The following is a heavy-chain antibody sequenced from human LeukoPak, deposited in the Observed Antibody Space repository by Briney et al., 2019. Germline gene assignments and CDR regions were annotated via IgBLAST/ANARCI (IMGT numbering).Heavy chain of an antibody. D-gene: IGHD1-1*01. CDR1: GGSISSYY. CDR2: IYYSGST. Sequence: PSETLSLTCTVSGGSISSYYWSWIRQPPGKGLEWIGYIYYSGSTNYNPSLKSRVTISVDTSKNQFSLKLSSVTAADTAVYYCARSWRHWGQGTLVTVSS. V-gene: IGHV4-59*08. CDR3: ARSWRH. J-gene: IGHJ4*02.